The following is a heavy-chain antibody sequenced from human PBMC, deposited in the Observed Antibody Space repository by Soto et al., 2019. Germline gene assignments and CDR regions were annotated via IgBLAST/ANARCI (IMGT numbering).Heavy chain of an antibody. CDR1: GGSISSGDCY. Sequence: SETLSLTCTVSGGSISSGDCYWSWIRQSPGKGLEWIGYIYYSGSTYYNPSLKSRVTTSVDTSKNQFSLKPSSVTAADTAVYYCARVADCSGGRCYFSVDYWGQGTLVTVSS. CDR3: ARVADCSGGRCYFSVDY. D-gene: IGHD2-15*01. J-gene: IGHJ4*02. V-gene: IGHV4-30-4*01. CDR2: IYYSGST.